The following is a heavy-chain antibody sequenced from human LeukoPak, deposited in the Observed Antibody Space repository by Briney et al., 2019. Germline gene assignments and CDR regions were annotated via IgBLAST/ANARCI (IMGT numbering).Heavy chain of an antibody. D-gene: IGHD2-2*01. Sequence: ASVKVSCKASGYTFTSYGISWVRRAPGQGLEWMGWISAYNGNTNYAQRLQGRVTMTTDTSTSAAYMELRSLRSDDTAVYYCARGILPSHCSSTSCVGDFQHWGQGTLVTVSS. J-gene: IGHJ1*01. CDR1: GYTFTSYG. CDR3: ARGILPSHCSSTSCVGDFQH. V-gene: IGHV1-18*01. CDR2: ISAYNGNT.